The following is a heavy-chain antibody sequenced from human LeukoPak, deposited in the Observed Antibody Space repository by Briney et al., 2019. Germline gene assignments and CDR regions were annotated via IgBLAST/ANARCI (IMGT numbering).Heavy chain of an antibody. V-gene: IGHV1-8*01. CDR2: MNPNSGNT. Sequence: ASVKVSCKASGYTFTIYDINWVRQATGQGLEWMGWMNPNSGNTGYAQKFQGRVTMTRNTSISTAYMELSSLRSEDTAVYYCARIDSGYEGYYYYGMDVWGQGTTVTVSS. CDR1: GYTFTIYD. J-gene: IGHJ6*02. D-gene: IGHD3-22*01. CDR3: ARIDSGYEGYYYYGMDV.